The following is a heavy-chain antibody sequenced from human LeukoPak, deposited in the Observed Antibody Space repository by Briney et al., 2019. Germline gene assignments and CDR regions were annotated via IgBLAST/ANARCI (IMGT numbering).Heavy chain of an antibody. CDR2: INHSGST. CDR1: GGSFSGYY. Sequence: SETLSLTCAVYGGSFSGYYWSWIRQPPGKGLEWIGEINHSGSTNYNPSLKSRVTISVDTSKNQFSLKLSSVTAADTAVYYCARHFGPMVRGPTRFDPWGQGTLVTVSS. D-gene: IGHD3-10*01. V-gene: IGHV4-34*01. CDR3: ARHFGPMVRGPTRFDP. J-gene: IGHJ5*02.